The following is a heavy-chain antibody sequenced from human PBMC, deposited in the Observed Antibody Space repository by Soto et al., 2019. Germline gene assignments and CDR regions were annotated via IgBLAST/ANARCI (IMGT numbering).Heavy chain of an antibody. J-gene: IGHJ4*02. CDR3: AKAAIFGVVPPGVYFDY. CDR2: ISGSGGST. D-gene: IGHD3-3*01. CDR1: GFTLSSYA. V-gene: IGHV3-23*01. Sequence: GGSLSLSCAASGFTLSSYAMSWVRQAPGKGLEWVSAISGSGGSTYYADSVKGRFTISRDNSKNTLYLQMNSLRAEDTAVYYCAKAAIFGVVPPGVYFDYWGQGTLVTVSS.